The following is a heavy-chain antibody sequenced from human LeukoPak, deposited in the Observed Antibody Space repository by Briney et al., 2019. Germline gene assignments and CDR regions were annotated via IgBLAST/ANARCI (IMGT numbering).Heavy chain of an antibody. CDR3: TRDRETVSGSYLYDY. J-gene: IGHJ4*02. Sequence: GGSLRLSCTASGFTFGDYAMSWFRQAPGKGLEWVGFIRSKACGGTTEYAASVEGRFTISRDDSKSIAYLQMNSLKTEDTAVYYCTRDRETVSGSYLYDYWGQGTLVTVSS. CDR2: IRSKACGGTT. D-gene: IGHD1-26*01. V-gene: IGHV3-49*03. CDR1: GFTFGDYA.